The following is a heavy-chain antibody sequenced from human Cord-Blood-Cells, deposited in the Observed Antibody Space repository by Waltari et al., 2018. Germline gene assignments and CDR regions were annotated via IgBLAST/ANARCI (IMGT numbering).Heavy chain of an antibody. CDR3: ARRKRGSYPFDY. CDR1: GGTFSSYA. V-gene: IGHV1-69*09. CDR2: IIPIHDRA. Sequence: QVQLVQSGAEVKKPGSSVKVSCKASGGTFSSYAISWVRQAPGQGLEWMGRIIPIHDRANYARKFQGRVTLTADKSTSTAYMELSSLRSEDTAVYYCARRKRGSYPFDYWGQGTLVTVSS. D-gene: IGHD3-10*01. J-gene: IGHJ4*02.